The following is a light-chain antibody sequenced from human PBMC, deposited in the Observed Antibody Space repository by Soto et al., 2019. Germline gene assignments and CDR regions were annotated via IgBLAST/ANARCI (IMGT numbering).Light chain of an antibody. J-gene: IGLJ2*01. CDR2: AVT. CDR1: SSDIGGYNF. CDR3: SSYAGSNTFVL. Sequence: QLVLTQPRSVSGSPGQSVTISCTGTSSDIGGYNFVSWYQQYPGKAPKLLIYAVTQRPSGVPDRFSGYKSGDTASLTISGLQDEDEAEYYCSSYAGSNTFVLFGGGTQLTVL. V-gene: IGLV2-11*01.